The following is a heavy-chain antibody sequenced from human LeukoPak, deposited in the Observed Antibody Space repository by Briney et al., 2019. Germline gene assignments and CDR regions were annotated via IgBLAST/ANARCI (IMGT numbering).Heavy chain of an antibody. J-gene: IGHJ5*01. V-gene: IGHV3-9*01. Sequence: GGSLRLSCAASAFIFDDYAMCWVRQAPGKGLEWVSGINWNSGRTVYADSVKGRFTISRDNAKNALYLQMNSLRTEDTAFYYCAKDQTSGIAGPFDSWGQGTLVTVSS. CDR3: AKDQTSGIAGPFDS. D-gene: IGHD6-13*01. CDR1: AFIFDDYA. CDR2: INWNSGRT.